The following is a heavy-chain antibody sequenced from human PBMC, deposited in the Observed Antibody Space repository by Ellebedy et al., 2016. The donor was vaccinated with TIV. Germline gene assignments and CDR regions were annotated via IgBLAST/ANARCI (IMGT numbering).Heavy chain of an antibody. CDR1: GYSFTTYW. J-gene: IGHJ1*01. CDR3: ARHIPPHLPVH. D-gene: IGHD2-2*01. CDR2: IYPGDSDT. V-gene: IGHV5-51*01. Sequence: GESLKISCQGSGYSFTTYWIGWVRQMPGKGLEWMGIIYPGDSDTRYSPSFQGHVTISADKSISTAYLQWSSLTASDTAVYYCARHIPPHLPVHWGQGTLVTVSS.